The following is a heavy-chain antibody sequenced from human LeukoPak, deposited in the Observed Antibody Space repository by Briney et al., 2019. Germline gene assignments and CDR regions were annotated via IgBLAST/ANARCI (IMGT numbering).Heavy chain of an antibody. D-gene: IGHD5-18*01. Sequence: SETLSLTCAVYGGSFSVYYWSWIRQPPGKGLEWIGEINHSGSTNYNPSLKSRVTISVDTSKNQFSLKLSSVTAADTAVYYCARRGYSFWFDPWGQGTLVTVSS. J-gene: IGHJ5*02. CDR2: INHSGST. CDR3: ARRGYSFWFDP. V-gene: IGHV4-34*01. CDR1: GGSFSVYY.